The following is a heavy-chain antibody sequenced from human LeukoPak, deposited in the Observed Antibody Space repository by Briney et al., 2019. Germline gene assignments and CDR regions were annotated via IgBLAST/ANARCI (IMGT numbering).Heavy chain of an antibody. CDR3: AGAPSYCSGGSCYKWAFDI. CDR2: ISGSSSYT. V-gene: IGHV3-11*06. J-gene: IGHJ3*02. D-gene: IGHD2-15*01. CDR1: GFTFSDYY. Sequence: GGSLRLSCAASGFTFSDYYMSWIRQAPGKGLEWVSYISGSSSYTNYADSVKGRFTISRDNAKNSLYLQMNSLRAEDTAVYYCAGAPSYCSGGSCYKWAFDIWGQGTMVTVSS.